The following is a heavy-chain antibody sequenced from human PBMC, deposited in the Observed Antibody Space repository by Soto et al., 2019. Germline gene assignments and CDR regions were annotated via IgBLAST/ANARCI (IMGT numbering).Heavy chain of an antibody. J-gene: IGHJ4*02. Sequence: ASVNVSCKASGYTFTSYGISWVRQAPGQGLEWMGWISAYNGNTNYAQKLQGRVTMTTDTSTSTAYMELRSLRSDDTAVYYCARDLAYCSGGSCYFGRSSIHFDYWGQGTLVTVSS. CDR3: ARDLAYCSGGSCYFGRSSIHFDY. CDR1: GYTFTSYG. V-gene: IGHV1-18*04. CDR2: ISAYNGNT. D-gene: IGHD2-15*01.